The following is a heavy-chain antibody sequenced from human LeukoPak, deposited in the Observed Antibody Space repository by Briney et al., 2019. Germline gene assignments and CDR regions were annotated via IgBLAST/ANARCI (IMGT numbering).Heavy chain of an antibody. CDR2: MYYGGSN. J-gene: IGHJ4*02. Sequence: PSETLSLTCTVSGGSISSSSYYWGWIRQPPGKGLEWIESMYYGGSNYYNPSLKSRVTISVDTSKNQFSLKLSSVTAADTAVYFCARVTEKYYFDYWGQGTLVTVSS. CDR1: GGSISSSSYY. CDR3: ARVTEKYYFDY. V-gene: IGHV4-39*07. D-gene: IGHD2/OR15-2a*01.